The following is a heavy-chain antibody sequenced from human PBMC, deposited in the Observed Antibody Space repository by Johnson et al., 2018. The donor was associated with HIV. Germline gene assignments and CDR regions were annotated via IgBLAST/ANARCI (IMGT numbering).Heavy chain of an antibody. Sequence: VQLVESGGGLAQPGGSLRLSCAATGFTLSNYWMHWVRQVPGKGLVWVSRINKDGSDTTYGDTVMGRFTISRDDAKNTLYLQMNSWRAEDTAVYYCARAQVLPDDAFDLWGQGIKVTVSS. V-gene: IGHV3-74*01. CDR1: GFTLSNYW. J-gene: IGHJ3*01. CDR3: ARAQVLPDDAFDL. D-gene: IGHD2-2*01. CDR2: INKDGSDT.